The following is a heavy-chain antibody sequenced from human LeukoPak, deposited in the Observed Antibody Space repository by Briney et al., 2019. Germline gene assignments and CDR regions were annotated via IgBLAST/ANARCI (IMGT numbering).Heavy chain of an antibody. J-gene: IGHJ4*02. CDR2: ISYDGSAK. D-gene: IGHD3-22*01. CDR1: GFSFSGYA. CDR3: ARGLRYYYDSSGYHEAFDY. Sequence: GGSLRLSCAASGFSFSGYAMHWVRQAPGNGLEWVTVISYDGSAKYYSDSVKGRFTISRDNAKNSLYLQMNSLRVEDTALYYCARGLRYYYDSSGYHEAFDYWGQGTLVTVSS. V-gene: IGHV3-30*04.